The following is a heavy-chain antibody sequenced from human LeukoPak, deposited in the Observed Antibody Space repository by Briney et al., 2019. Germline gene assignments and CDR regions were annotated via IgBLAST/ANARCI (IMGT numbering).Heavy chain of an antibody. V-gene: IGHV3-7*01. CDR3: SNGIYDSSY. D-gene: IGHD3-22*01. CDR2: IKQDGSEE. J-gene: IGHJ4*02. CDR1: GFTFTTYW. Sequence: GGSLRLSCVASGFTFTTYWMAWVRQAPGKGLEWVANIKQDGSEEYYADSVRGRFTISRDNAKNSLYLLMNSLRAEDTAVYYCSNGIYDSSYWGQGTLVTVSS.